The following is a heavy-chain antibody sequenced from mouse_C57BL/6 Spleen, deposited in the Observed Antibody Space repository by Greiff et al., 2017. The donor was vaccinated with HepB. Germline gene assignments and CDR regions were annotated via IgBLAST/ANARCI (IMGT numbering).Heavy chain of an antibody. Sequence: EVMLVESGGGLVKPGGSLKLSCAASGFTFSSYAMSWVRQTPEKRLEWVATISDGGSYTYYPDNVKGRFTIARDNAKNNLYLQMSHLKSEDTAMYYCASDSSGYGWFAYWGQGTLVTVSA. CDR1: GFTFSSYA. CDR3: ASDSSGYGWFAY. J-gene: IGHJ3*01. CDR2: ISDGGSYT. D-gene: IGHD3-2*02. V-gene: IGHV5-4*03.